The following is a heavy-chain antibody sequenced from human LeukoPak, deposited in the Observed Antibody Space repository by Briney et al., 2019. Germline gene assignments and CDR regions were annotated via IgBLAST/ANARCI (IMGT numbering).Heavy chain of an antibody. V-gene: IGHV4-39*01. CDR3: ARQIAAAAARPGIAVAGRRYFDY. J-gene: IGHJ4*02. CDR1: GGSVSSSSYH. CDR2: VFYSGST. D-gene: IGHD6-19*01. Sequence: KSSETLSLTCTVSGGSVSSSSYHWGWIRQPPGKGLEWIGSVFYSGSTYYNPSLKSRVTISVDTSKNQFSLKLSSVTAADTAVYYCARQIAAAAARPGIAVAGRRYFDYWGQGTLVTVSS.